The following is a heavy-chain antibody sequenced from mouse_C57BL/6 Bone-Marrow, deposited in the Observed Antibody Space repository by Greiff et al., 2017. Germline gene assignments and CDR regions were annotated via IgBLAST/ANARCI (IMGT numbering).Heavy chain of an antibody. Sequence: EVQVVESGAELVKPGASVKLSCTASGFNIKDYYMHWVKQRTEQGLEWIGRIDPEDGETKYAPKFQGKATITADTSSNPAYLQLSSLTSEDTAVYYCARRGYGYVSLYYYAMDYWGQGTSVTVSS. D-gene: IGHD2-2*01. J-gene: IGHJ4*01. CDR2: IDPEDGET. V-gene: IGHV14-2*01. CDR1: GFNIKDYY. CDR3: ARRGYGYVSLYYYAMDY.